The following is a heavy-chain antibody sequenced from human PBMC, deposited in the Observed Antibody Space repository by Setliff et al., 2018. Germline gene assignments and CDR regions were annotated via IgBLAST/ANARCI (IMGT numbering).Heavy chain of an antibody. J-gene: IGHJ4*02. V-gene: IGHV4-39*01. CDR3: ARSGMPRLLYVGY. CDR2: IHYSENT. Sequence: ETLSLTCTVSGGSITSGRYYWGWIRQPPGQGLEWIASIHYSENTYYNPSLKTRVTISVDTSKNQFSLKLSFVTAADTAVYYCARSGMPRLLYVGYWGLGTLVTVSS. CDR1: GGSITSGRYY. D-gene: IGHD2-21*01.